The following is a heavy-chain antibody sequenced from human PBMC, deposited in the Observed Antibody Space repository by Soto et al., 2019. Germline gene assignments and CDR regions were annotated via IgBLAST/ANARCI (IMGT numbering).Heavy chain of an antibody. V-gene: IGHV4-59*01. J-gene: IGHJ3*02. CDR2: IYYSGST. CDR3: ARDYGYSSGWPDAFDI. Sequence: PSETLSLTCTVSGGSISSYYWSWIRQPPGKGLEWIGYIYYSGSTNYNPSLKSRVTISVDTSKNQFSLKLSSVTAADTAVYYCARDYGYSSGWPDAFDIWGQGTMVTVSS. CDR1: GGSISSYY. D-gene: IGHD6-19*01.